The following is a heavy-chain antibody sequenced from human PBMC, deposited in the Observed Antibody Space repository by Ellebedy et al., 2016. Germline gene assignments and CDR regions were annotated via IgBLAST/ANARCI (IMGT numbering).Heavy chain of an antibody. CDR3: ARPLGYCSSTSCYGPPYYMDV. CDR1: GYTFTSYG. D-gene: IGHD2-2*01. Sequence: ASVKVSCXASGYTFTSYGISWVRQAPGQGLEWMGWINPNSGGTNYAQKFQGRVTMTRDTSISTAYMELSRLRSDDTAVYYCARPLGYCSSTSCYGPPYYMDVWGKGTTVTVSS. J-gene: IGHJ6*03. V-gene: IGHV1-2*02. CDR2: INPNSGGT.